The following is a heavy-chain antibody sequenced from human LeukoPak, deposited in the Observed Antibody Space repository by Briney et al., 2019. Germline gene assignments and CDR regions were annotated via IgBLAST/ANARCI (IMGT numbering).Heavy chain of an antibody. CDR2: ISLTGET. Sequence: GSLRLSCAASEFTFSTYGMHWVRQPPGQGLEWIGEISLTGETNYNPSLNGRVTMSLDRSRNQLSLTLTSVTAADTAIYYCSRESGAFCPFGYWGQGTLVIVPP. CDR3: SRESGAFCPFGY. V-gene: IGHV4-4*02. CDR1: EFTFSTYG. J-gene: IGHJ4*02. D-gene: IGHD1-26*01.